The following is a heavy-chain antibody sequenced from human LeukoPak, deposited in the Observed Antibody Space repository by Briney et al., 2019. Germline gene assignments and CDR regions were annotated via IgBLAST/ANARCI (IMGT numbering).Heavy chain of an antibody. J-gene: IGHJ4*02. CDR2: ITRNGGST. Sequence: PGGSLRLSCAASGFTFDEYGMSWVRQAPGKGLEWVCGITRNGGSTGYADSVKGRFTISRDNAKNSVYLQMNSLRAEDTAVYYCAKDPTVTTFGFDYWGQRTLVTVSS. D-gene: IGHD4-17*01. CDR1: GFTFDEYG. V-gene: IGHV3-20*04. CDR3: AKDPTVTTFGFDY.